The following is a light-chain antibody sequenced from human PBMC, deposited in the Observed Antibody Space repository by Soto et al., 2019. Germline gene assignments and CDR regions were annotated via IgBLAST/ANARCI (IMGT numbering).Light chain of an antibody. CDR1: QNIRSR. V-gene: IGKV1-39*01. CDR2: ATS. CDR3: QQSYNIVWT. Sequence: DFQMTQSPSTLSASVGDRVTITCRASQNIRSRLAWFQQKPGKAPNLLIYATSTLQSGVPSRFSGSGSGTDFTLTISSLQAEDFATYYCQQSYNIVWTFGQGTKVDIK. J-gene: IGKJ1*01.